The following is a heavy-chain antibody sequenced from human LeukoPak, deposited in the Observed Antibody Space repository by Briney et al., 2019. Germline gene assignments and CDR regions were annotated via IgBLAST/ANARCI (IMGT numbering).Heavy chain of an antibody. Sequence: PGGSLRLSCVASGFIFSDHAFHWVRQSPDQGLEWVALIGSDGTKQYYADSVQGRFTVSRENSKNTLFLQMNTVRADDTAVYFCARQMTSTRLFDSWGQGTLVTVSS. V-gene: IGHV3-30*04. D-gene: IGHD5/OR15-5a*01. CDR1: GFIFSDHA. CDR3: ARQMTSTRLFDS. J-gene: IGHJ4*02. CDR2: IGSDGTKQ.